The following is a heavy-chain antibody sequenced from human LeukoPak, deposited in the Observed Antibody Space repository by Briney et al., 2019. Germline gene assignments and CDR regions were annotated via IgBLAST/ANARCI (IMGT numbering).Heavy chain of an antibody. V-gene: IGHV3-7*01. D-gene: IGHD3-16*01. Sequence: GGSLRLSCAASGFTFSSYWMTWVRQAPGRGLEWVATIKADGSDKYYVNSVKGRFTISRDNAKNSLSLQMDSLRAEDTAVYYSARGGLWGGDYWGQGTLVTVSS. CDR3: ARGGLWGGDY. J-gene: IGHJ4*02. CDR2: IKADGSDK. CDR1: GFTFSSYW.